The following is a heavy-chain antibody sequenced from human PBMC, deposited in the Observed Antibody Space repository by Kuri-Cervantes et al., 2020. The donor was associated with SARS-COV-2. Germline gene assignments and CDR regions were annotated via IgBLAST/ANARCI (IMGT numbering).Heavy chain of an antibody. CDR1: GFTFSSYS. D-gene: IGHD4-17*01. J-gene: IGHJ6*03. CDR2: ISSSSSYI. CDR3: ARDPNYGDYEVWYMDV. V-gene: IGHV3-21*01. Sequence: GESLKISCAASGFTFSSYSMNWVRQAPGKGLEWVSSISSSSSYIYYADSVKGRFTISRDNAKNSLYLKMNSLRAEDTAVYYCARDPNYGDYEVWYMDVWGKGTTVTVSS.